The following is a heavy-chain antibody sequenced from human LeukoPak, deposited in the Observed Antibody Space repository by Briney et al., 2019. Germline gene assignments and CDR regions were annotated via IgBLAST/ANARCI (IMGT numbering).Heavy chain of an antibody. Sequence: PGRSLSLSCAASGFTFDDYAMHWVQHAPGKGLEWVSGISWNSGSIGYADSVKGRFTISRDNAKNSLYLQMNSLRAEDTAVYYCASPALYCGGDCPPDYWGQGTLVTVSS. V-gene: IGHV3-9*01. J-gene: IGHJ4*02. D-gene: IGHD2-21*02. CDR1: GFTFDDYA. CDR2: ISWNSGSI. CDR3: ASPALYCGGDCPPDY.